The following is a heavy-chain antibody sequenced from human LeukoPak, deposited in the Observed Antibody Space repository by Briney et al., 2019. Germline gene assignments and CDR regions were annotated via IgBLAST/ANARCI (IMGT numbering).Heavy chain of an antibody. V-gene: IGHV3-33*01. Sequence: PGRSLRLSCAASGFTFSSYGMHWVRQAPGKGLEWVAVIWYDGSNKYYADSVKGRFTISRDNSKNTLYLQMNSLRAEDTAVYYCARGGNNHSKNRNPNWFDPWGQGTLVTVSS. CDR3: ARGGNNHSKNRNPNWFDP. J-gene: IGHJ5*02. D-gene: IGHD1-14*01. CDR2: IWYDGSNK. CDR1: GFTFSSYG.